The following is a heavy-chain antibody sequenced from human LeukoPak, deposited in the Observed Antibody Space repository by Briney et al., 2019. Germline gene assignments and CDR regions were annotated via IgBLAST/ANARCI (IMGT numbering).Heavy chain of an antibody. J-gene: IGHJ4*02. Sequence: ASVKVSCKASGYSFDNHTMHWVRQAPDKGLSGWDGLTLSTVIQNIHRSFRAESPLPGTLASTVYMELSSLISEDTAVYYCAVGAFDYWGQGTLVTVSS. V-gene: IGHV1-3*01. CDR3: AVGAFDY. CDR1: GYSFDNHT. D-gene: IGHD4-17*01. CDR2: LTLSTVI.